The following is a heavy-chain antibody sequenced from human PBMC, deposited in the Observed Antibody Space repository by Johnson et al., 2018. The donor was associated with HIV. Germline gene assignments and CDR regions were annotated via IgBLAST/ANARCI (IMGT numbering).Heavy chain of an antibody. CDR3: ATGASSTWSLGALDI. Sequence: VQLVESGGGLVQPGGSLRLSCAASGFTFSSYAMSWVRQAPGKGLEWVSGINWNGGSTGYADSVKGRFTISRDNSKNTLYLQMNSLRAEDTAGYYCATGASSTWSLGALDIWGQGTMVTVSS. CDR1: GFTFSSYA. CDR2: INWNGGST. J-gene: IGHJ3*02. D-gene: IGHD6-13*01. V-gene: IGHV3-23*04.